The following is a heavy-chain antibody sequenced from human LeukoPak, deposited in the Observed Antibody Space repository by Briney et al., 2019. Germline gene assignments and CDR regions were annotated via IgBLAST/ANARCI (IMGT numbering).Heavy chain of an antibody. V-gene: IGHV1-18*01. J-gene: IGHJ5*02. Sequence: ASVKVSCKASGYTFTSYGFSWVRQAPGQGLEWMGWISAYNGNTHYAQKLQDRVTMTTDTSTSTAYMELRSLRSDDTAVYYCARGPIAAAGTWHNWFDPWGQGTPVAVSS. CDR1: GYTFTSYG. D-gene: IGHD6-13*01. CDR3: ARGPIAAAGTWHNWFDP. CDR2: ISAYNGNT.